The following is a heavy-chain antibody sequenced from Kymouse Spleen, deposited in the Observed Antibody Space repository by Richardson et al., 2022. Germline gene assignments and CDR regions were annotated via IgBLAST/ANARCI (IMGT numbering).Heavy chain of an antibody. CDR2: IYYSGST. Sequence: QLQLQESGPGLVKPSETLSLTCTVSGGSISSSSYYWGWIRQPPGKGLEWIGSIYYSGSTYYNPSLKSRVTISVDTSKNQFSLKLSSVTAADTAVYYCARGGTILL*LLGPGNPGHRLL. D-gene: IGHD1-26*01. J-gene: IGHJ4*02. V-gene: IGHV4-39*01. CDR1: GGSISSSSYY. CDR3: ARGGTILL*L.